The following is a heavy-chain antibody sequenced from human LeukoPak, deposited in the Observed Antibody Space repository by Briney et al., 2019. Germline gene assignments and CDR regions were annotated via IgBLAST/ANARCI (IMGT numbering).Heavy chain of an antibody. Sequence: GGSLRLSCAASGFTFSSYWMSWVRQAPGKGLEWVANIKQDGSEKYYVDSVKGRFTISRDNAKNSLYLQMNSLRAEDTAVYYCARDPLRLLGEPGWFHPWGQGTLVTVSS. CDR3: ARDPLRLLGEPGWFHP. D-gene: IGHD2-15*01. V-gene: IGHV3-7*01. CDR1: GFTFSSYW. CDR2: IKQDGSEK. J-gene: IGHJ5*02.